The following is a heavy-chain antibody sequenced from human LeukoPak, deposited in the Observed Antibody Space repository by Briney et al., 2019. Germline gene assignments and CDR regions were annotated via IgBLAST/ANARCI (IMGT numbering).Heavy chain of an antibody. Sequence: GGSLRLSCAASGFTFDDYAMHWVRQAPGKGLEWVSGVGWNSGIVDYADSVEGRFIISRDNAKNSLYLQMNSLRAEDTALYYCAKDGRVRSRYYWGYLDYWGQGSLVTVSS. V-gene: IGHV3-9*01. D-gene: IGHD2/OR15-2a*01. CDR3: AKDGRVRSRYYWGYLDY. J-gene: IGHJ4*02. CDR2: VGWNSGIV. CDR1: GFTFDDYA.